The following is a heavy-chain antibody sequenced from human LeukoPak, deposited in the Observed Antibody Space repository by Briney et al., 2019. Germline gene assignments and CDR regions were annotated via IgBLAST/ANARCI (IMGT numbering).Heavy chain of an antibody. D-gene: IGHD6-19*01. V-gene: IGHV4-61*09. CDR3: ARAGGSVGWYGTIDS. CDR2: LYTSGTT. CDR1: GGSISSGSYY. J-gene: IGHJ4*02. Sequence: PSETLSLTCTVSGGSISSGSYYWTWIRQPAGKGLEWIGHLYTSGTTSYNPSLQSRVTISADTSKHQFSLRLTSVTAADTAVYYCARAGGSVGWYGTIDSWGQGTLVTVSS.